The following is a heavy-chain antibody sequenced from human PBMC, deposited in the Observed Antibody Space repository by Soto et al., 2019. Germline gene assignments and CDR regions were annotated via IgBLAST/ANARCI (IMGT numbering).Heavy chain of an antibody. V-gene: IGHV1-8*01. CDR2: MNPNSGNT. J-gene: IGHJ3*02. CDR3: ASSGGGYNDAFDI. CDR1: GYTFTSYD. Sequence: ALVKVSCKASGYTFTSYDINWVRQETGQGLEWMGWMNPNSGNTGYAQKFQGRVTMTRNTSISTAYMELSSLRSEDTAVYYCASSGGGYNDAFDIWGQGTMVTVSS. D-gene: IGHD5-12*01.